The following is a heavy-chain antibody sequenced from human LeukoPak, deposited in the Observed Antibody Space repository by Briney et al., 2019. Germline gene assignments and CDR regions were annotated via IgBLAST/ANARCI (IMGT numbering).Heavy chain of an antibody. CDR3: ARDLGSDGFNLRNWFDP. CDR2: ISYTGSR. Sequence: SQTLSLTCTVSGVSINSGGYYWSWIRQHPGKGLEWIGYISYTGSRYYNPSLKSRATISIDTSKNQFSLNLTSVTAADTAVYYCARDLGSDGFNLRNWFDPWGQGTLVTVSS. V-gene: IGHV4-31*03. CDR1: GVSINSGGYY. J-gene: IGHJ5*02. D-gene: IGHD5-24*01.